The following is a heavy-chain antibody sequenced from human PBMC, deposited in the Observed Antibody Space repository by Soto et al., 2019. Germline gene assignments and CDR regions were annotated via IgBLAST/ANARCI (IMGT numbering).Heavy chain of an antibody. CDR3: QYQLLTYYYGMDV. J-gene: IGHJ6*02. CDR2: IRSKAYGGTT. D-gene: IGHD2-2*01. Sequence: PGGSLRLSCIGSGFTFGDHAMSWFRQAPGKGLEWVGFIRSKAYGGTTEYAASVKGRFTISRDDSNSIAYLQMNSLKTEDTAVYYCQYQLLTYYYGMDVWGQGTTGTVSS. CDR1: GFTFGDHA. V-gene: IGHV3-49*03.